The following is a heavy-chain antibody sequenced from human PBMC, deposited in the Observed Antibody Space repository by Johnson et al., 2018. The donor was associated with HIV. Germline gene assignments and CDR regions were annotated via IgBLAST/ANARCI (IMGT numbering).Heavy chain of an antibody. CDR2: ISSSGTTV. CDR1: GFTFSDYY. J-gene: IGHJ3*02. D-gene: IGHD4-11*01. CDR3: ARDDDYSKVRAFDI. V-gene: IGHV3-11*04. Sequence: QVQLVESGGGLVQPGGSLRLSCAASGFTFSDYYMTWIRQTPGKGLEWVSYISSSGTTVYYADSVRGRFSISRDNTKHSLYLQMNSLRAEDTAVYYCARDDDYSKVRAFDIWGQGTMVTVSS.